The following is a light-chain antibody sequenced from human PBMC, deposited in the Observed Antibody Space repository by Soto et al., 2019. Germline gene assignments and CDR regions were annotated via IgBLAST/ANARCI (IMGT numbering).Light chain of an antibody. Sequence: EIVLTQSPGTLSLSPGERATLSCRASQSVSTSLLAWYQQKPGQAPRLLIYDASNRATGIPDRFSGSGSGTDFPLTISRLEPEDFAIYFCQQYGNSPVTFGQGTRVEI. CDR3: QQYGNSPVT. CDR1: QSVSTSL. CDR2: DAS. J-gene: IGKJ1*01. V-gene: IGKV3-20*01.